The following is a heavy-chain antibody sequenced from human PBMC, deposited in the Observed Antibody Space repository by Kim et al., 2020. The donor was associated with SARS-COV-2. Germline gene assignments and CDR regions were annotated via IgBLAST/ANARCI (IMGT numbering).Heavy chain of an antibody. CDR2: IYYSGST. Sequence: SETLSLTCTVSGGSVSSGSYYWSWIRQPPGKGLEWIGYIYYSGSTNYNPSLKSRVTISVDTSKNQFSLKLSSVTAADTAVYYCAREGGENMITFGGVIAPGNAFDIWGQGTMVTVSS. J-gene: IGHJ3*02. CDR1: GGSVSSGSYY. CDR3: AREGGENMITFGGVIAPGNAFDI. D-gene: IGHD3-16*02. V-gene: IGHV4-61*01.